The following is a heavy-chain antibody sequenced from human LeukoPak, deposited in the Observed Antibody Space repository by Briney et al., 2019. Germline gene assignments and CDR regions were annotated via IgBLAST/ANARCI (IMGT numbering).Heavy chain of an antibody. CDR2: IYTSGST. CDR3: ARGASGYFDWLLSKTEFDY. V-gene: IGHV4-61*02. D-gene: IGHD3-9*01. J-gene: IGHJ4*02. CDR1: GGSINSGSYY. Sequence: SETLSLTCTVSGGSINSGSYYWSWIRQPAGKGLEWIGRIYTSGSTNYNPSLKSRVTISVDTSKNQFSLKLSSVTAADTAVYYCARGASGYFDWLLSKTEFDYWGQGTLVTVSS.